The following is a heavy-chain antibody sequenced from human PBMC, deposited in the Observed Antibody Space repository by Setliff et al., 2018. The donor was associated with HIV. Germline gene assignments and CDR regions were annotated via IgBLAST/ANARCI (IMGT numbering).Heavy chain of an antibody. J-gene: IGHJ5*02. CDR1: GGSISDSKYY. D-gene: IGHD3-22*01. V-gene: IGHV4-39*01. CDR2: IYRTGKT. CDR3: ASRVYYYDESAILREEGFVP. Sequence: SETLSLTCGVSGGSISDSKYYWSWIRQPPGKGLEFIGSIYRTGKTYYNLSLKSRLTMSLDTSKNQFSLNLSSVTAADTAVYYCASRVYYYDESAILREEGFVPWGQGTPVTVSS.